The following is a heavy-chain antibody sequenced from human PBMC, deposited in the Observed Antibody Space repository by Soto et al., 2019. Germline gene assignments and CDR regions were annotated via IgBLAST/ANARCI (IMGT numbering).Heavy chain of an antibody. Sequence: GGSLRLSCAASGFTVSNNYMSWVRQAPGKGLEWVSVIYNVGYTYYADSVKGRFTISRNNSKNTLYLQMNSLRVEDTAVYYCARAKWELPDYWGQGTLVTVSS. J-gene: IGHJ4*02. CDR3: ARAKWELPDY. CDR1: GFTVSNNY. D-gene: IGHD1-26*01. CDR2: IYNVGYT. V-gene: IGHV3-66*01.